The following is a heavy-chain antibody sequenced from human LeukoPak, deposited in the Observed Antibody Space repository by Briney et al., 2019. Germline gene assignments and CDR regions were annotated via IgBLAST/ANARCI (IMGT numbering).Heavy chain of an antibody. CDR1: GFTFSTYV. V-gene: IGHV3-23*01. J-gene: IGHJ4*02. CDR3: AKGNWRYFDY. CDR2: ISGSGGST. Sequence: GGSLRLSCAASGFTFSTYVMSWVRRAPGKGLEWVSAISGSGGSTYYADSVKGRFTISRDNSKNTLYLQMNSLGADDTAVYYCAKGNWRYFDYWGQGTLVTVSS. D-gene: IGHD1-1*01.